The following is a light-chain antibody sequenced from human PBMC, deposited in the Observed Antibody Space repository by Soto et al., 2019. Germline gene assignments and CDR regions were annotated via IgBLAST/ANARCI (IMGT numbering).Light chain of an antibody. Sequence: EILMTQSPGTLSVSPGERVTLSCRASRTVSNRLAWYQHKPGQAPRLLISGVSTGATGVPPRFSGSGSGTEFTLTVDSLQPEDIAVYYCQQRSSWPFTFGPGTKVDIK. J-gene: IGKJ3*01. CDR1: RTVSNR. CDR3: QQRSSWPFT. CDR2: GVS. V-gene: IGKV3-15*01.